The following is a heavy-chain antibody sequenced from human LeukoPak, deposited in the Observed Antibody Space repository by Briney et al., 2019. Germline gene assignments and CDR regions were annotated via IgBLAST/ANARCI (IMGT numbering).Heavy chain of an antibody. CDR1: GYPFIRYY. J-gene: IGHJ4*02. CDR3: ARAFPSSGYFEFDY. Sequence: GASVKVSCIASGYPFIRYYIRWVRQATGQGLEWIGCMNPNSGNTGYAQKFQGRVTMTRDTSISTAYMEMISLRSEDTADYYCARAFPSSGYFEFDYWGQGTLVTVSS. V-gene: IGHV1-8*01. CDR2: MNPNSGNT. D-gene: IGHD3-22*01.